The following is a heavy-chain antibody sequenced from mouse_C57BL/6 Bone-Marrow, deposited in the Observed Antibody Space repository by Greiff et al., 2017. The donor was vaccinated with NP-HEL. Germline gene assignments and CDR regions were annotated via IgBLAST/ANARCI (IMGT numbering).Heavy chain of an antibody. V-gene: IGHV10-3*01. CDR3: VRNYYGSSYAMDY. D-gene: IGHD1-1*01. CDR2: ISSNSSTYAP. J-gene: IGHJ4*01. Sequence: EVQLVESGGGLVQPKGSLKLSCAASGFTFNTYAMHWVRQSPGKGLEWVACISSNSSTYAPSYAVSVKDRFTISRDDSQSMLHLQMNNLKTEDTAMYYCVRNYYGSSYAMDYWGQGTSVTVSS. CDR1: GFTFNTYA.